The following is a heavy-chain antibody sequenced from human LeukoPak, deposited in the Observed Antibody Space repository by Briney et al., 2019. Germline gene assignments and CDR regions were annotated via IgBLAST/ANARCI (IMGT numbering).Heavy chain of an antibody. Sequence: ASVKVSCKTSGYXFTGYFIHWVRQAPGQGLEWMGRINPNTGGTNNAQKFQGRVTMTRDTSISTAYMELSSLRSDDTAVYYCAKDRPGSAHSIDYWGQGTLVTVSS. CDR3: AKDRPGSAHSIDY. CDR1: GYXFTGYF. D-gene: IGHD2-15*01. V-gene: IGHV1-2*06. J-gene: IGHJ4*02. CDR2: INPNTGGT.